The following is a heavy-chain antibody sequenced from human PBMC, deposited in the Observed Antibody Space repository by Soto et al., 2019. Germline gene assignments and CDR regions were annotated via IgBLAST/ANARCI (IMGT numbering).Heavy chain of an antibody. V-gene: IGHV1-2*02. Sequence: QVQLVQSGAGVKKPGASVKLSCKASGFTFIGHYIHWVRQAPGQGLEWVGWINPNSGGGTVYAQKFQCRVTMTADTSTSIASMDLTSLRGDDTAVYYCAGSRTGALDYWGPGALVTVSS. CDR1: GFTFIGHY. D-gene: IGHD7-27*01. CDR2: INPNSGGGT. CDR3: AGSRTGALDY. J-gene: IGHJ4*02.